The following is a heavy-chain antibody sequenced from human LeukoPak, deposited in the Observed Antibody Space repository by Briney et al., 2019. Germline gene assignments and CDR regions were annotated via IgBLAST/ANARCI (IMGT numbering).Heavy chain of an antibody. Sequence: GESLKISCQGSGYSFAIYWIGWVRQMPGKGLEWMGILYPGDSNTRYSPSFQGQVTISIDKSISTAYLQWSSLKASDTAMYYCARMRSGDTSGWYYFDSWGQGTLVTVSS. CDR1: GYSFAIYW. CDR2: LYPGDSNT. D-gene: IGHD6-19*01. V-gene: IGHV5-51*01. J-gene: IGHJ4*02. CDR3: ARMRSGDTSGWYYFDS.